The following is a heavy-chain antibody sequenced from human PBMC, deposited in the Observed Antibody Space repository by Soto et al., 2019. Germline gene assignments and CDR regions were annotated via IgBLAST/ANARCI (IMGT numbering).Heavy chain of an antibody. CDR1: GYTFTSYG. Sequence: ASVKVSCKASGYTFTSYGISWVRQAPGQGLEWMGWISAYNGNTNYAQKLQGRVTMTTDTSTSTAYMELRSLRSDDTAVYYCARDAVCSGGSCYPYYFDYWGQGTLVTVS. D-gene: IGHD2-15*01. CDR2: ISAYNGNT. CDR3: ARDAVCSGGSCYPYYFDY. J-gene: IGHJ4*02. V-gene: IGHV1-18*01.